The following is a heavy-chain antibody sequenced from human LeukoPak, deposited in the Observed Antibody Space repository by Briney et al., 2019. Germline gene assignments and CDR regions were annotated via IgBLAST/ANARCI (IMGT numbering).Heavy chain of an antibody. CDR1: GYTFTSYD. CDR3: ARAEVSYYDFWSGYLKYYYGMDV. Sequence: ASVEVSCKASGYTFTSYDINWVRQATGQGLEWMGWMNPNSGNTGYAQKFQGRVTMTRDTSTSTVYMELSSLRSEDTAVYYCARAEVSYYDFWSGYLKYYYGMDVWGQGTTVTVSS. D-gene: IGHD3-3*01. CDR2: MNPNSGNT. J-gene: IGHJ6*02. V-gene: IGHV1-8*01.